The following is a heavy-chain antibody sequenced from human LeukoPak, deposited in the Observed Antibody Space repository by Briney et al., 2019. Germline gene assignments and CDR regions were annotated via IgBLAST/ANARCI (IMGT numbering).Heavy chain of an antibody. J-gene: IGHJ4*02. Sequence: PGGSLRLSCAASGFTVSHNYMSWVRQAPGKGLEWVSIIYNDGSSYYADSAKCRFTISRDNSKNTVYLQMNSLRAEDTAVYYCARDRHCYDTSGDRSYFFDYWGQGTLVIVSS. V-gene: IGHV3-53*01. D-gene: IGHD3-22*01. CDR2: IYNDGSS. CDR3: ARDRHCYDTSGDRSYFFDY. CDR1: GFTVSHNY.